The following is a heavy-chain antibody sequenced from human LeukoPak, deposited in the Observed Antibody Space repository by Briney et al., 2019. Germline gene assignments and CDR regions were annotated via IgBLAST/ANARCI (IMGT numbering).Heavy chain of an antibody. CDR3: ASFGVAQTSEGNWFDP. Sequence: SETLSLICAVYGGSFSAYYWSWLRQPPGKGLEWIGEINHSGSTNYNPSLKSRVTISVDTSKKQFSLKLSSVTAADTAVYYCASFGVAQTSEGNWFDPWGQGTLVTVSS. J-gene: IGHJ5*02. V-gene: IGHV4-34*01. CDR2: INHSGST. D-gene: IGHD3-3*01. CDR1: GGSFSAYY.